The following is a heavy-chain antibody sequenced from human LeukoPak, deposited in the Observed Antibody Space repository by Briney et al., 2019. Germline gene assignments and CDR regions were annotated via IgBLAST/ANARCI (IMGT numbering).Heavy chain of an antibody. CDR3: ARKNKIDYGDYYFDY. V-gene: IGHV3-48*03. Sequence: GGSLRLSCAASGFTFSSYEMNWVRQAPGKGLEWVSYISRSGSTIYYADPVKGRFTISRDNAKNSLYLQMNSLRAEDTAVYYCARKNKIDYGDYYFDYWGQGTLVTVSS. CDR1: GFTFSSYE. J-gene: IGHJ4*02. CDR2: ISRSGSTI. D-gene: IGHD4-17*01.